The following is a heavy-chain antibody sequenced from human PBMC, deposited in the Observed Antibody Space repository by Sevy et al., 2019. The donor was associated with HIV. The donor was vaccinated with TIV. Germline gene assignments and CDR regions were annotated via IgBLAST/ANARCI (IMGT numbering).Heavy chain of an antibody. D-gene: IGHD1-1*01. CDR3: ALERLSSDVAEYFQN. CDR1: GFTFNRYS. Sequence: GGSLILSCAASGFTFNRYSMHWVRQAPGKGLEWVATISFDATNKHYPDSVKGRFTISRDNFQNSLFLQMDSLRPEDTAVYYCALERLSSDVAEYFQNWGQCTLVTVSS. CDR2: ISFDATNK. V-gene: IGHV3-30-3*01. J-gene: IGHJ1*01.